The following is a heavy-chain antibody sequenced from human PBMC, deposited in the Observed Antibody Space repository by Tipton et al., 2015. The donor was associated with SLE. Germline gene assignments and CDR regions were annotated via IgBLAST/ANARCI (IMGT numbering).Heavy chain of an antibody. CDR2: ISYDGSNK. Sequence: SLRLSCAASGFTFSSYGMHWVRQAPGKGLEWVAVISYDGSNKYYADSVKGRFTISRDNSKNTLYLQMNSLRAADTAVYYCASPPSNDWYFDLWGRGTLVTVSS. CDR1: GFTFSSYG. D-gene: IGHD1-1*01. CDR3: ASPPSNDWYFDL. J-gene: IGHJ2*01. V-gene: IGHV3-30*03.